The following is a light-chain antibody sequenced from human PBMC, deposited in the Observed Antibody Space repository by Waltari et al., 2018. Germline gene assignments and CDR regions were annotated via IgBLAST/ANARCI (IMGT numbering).Light chain of an antibody. CDR2: GVN. CDR1: WSHCGAGYD. J-gene: IGLJ2*01. V-gene: IGLV1-40*01. Sequence: QSVLTQPPSVSGAPGQRVTISCTGSWSHCGAGYDVHWYQQLPGKAPTLLIYGVNTRPPGVPDRFFGSKSGSSASLAIPGLQPEDEADYYCQSYDTSLGVVFGGGTKVTVL. CDR3: QSYDTSLGVV.